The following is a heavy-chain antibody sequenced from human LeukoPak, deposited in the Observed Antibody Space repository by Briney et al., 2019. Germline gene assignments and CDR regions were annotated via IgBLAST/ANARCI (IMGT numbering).Heavy chain of an antibody. CDR2: INHSGST. CDR3: ARGYNISSSGIGFDY. J-gene: IGHJ4*02. CDR1: GGSFSRSY. Sequence: SETLSLTCAVYGGSFSRSYWSWIRQPPGKGLEWIGEINHSGSTNYNPSLKSRVTISLDTSKNQFSLRTRPMAASYSPVYYWARGYNISSSGIGFDYWGQGTLVTVSS. D-gene: IGHD3-22*01. V-gene: IGHV4-34*01.